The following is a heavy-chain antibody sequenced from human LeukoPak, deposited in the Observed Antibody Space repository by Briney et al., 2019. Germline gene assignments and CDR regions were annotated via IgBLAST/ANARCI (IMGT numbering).Heavy chain of an antibody. Sequence: SETLSLTCTVSGGFISSYYWSWIRQPPGKGLEWIGYIYYSGSTNYNPSLKSRVTISVDTSKNQFSLKLSSVTAADTAVYYCASSTAMDQFDYWGQGTLVTVSS. CDR1: GGFISSYY. V-gene: IGHV4-59*01. CDR2: IYYSGST. J-gene: IGHJ4*02. D-gene: IGHD5-18*01. CDR3: ASSTAMDQFDY.